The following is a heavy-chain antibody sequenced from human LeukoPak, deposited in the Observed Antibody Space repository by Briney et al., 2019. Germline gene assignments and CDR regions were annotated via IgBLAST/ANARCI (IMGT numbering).Heavy chain of an antibody. V-gene: IGHV1-46*01. D-gene: IGHD4-17*01. Sequence: ASVKVSCKASGYIFTSYYMHWVRQAPGQGLEWMGIINPNGGSTSYAQKFQGRVTVTRDMSTSTVYMELSSLRSEDTAVYYCARDSHDYGDYLITSSTRYYYMYVWGKGTTVTVSS. J-gene: IGHJ6*03. CDR3: ARDSHDYGDYLITSSTRYYYMYV. CDR2: INPNGGST. CDR1: GYIFTSYY.